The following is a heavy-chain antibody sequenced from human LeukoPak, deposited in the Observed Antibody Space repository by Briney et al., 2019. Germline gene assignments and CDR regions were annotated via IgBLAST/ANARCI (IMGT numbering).Heavy chain of an antibody. CDR2: IYYSGST. Sequence: SETLSLTCTVSGGSISSYYWSWIRQPPGKGLEWIGYIYYSGSTNYNPSLKSRVTITVDTSKNQFSLKLSSVTAADTAVYYCARGIFTNGFDPWGQGTLVTVSS. CDR3: ARGIFTNGFDP. J-gene: IGHJ5*02. V-gene: IGHV4-59*01. CDR1: GGSISSYY. D-gene: IGHD2-8*01.